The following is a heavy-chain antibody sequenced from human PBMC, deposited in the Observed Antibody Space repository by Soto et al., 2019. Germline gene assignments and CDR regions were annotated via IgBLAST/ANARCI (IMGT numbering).Heavy chain of an antibody. J-gene: IGHJ4*02. CDR2: INAGNGDK. V-gene: IGHV1-3*01. CDR3: ARDWTHYDSIGTGDY. Sequence: GPPVKVSCKASGYTFTSYPMHWVRQAPGQGLEWMGWINAGNGDKKYSQKFQGRVTITRDTSANTAYMELSSLRSEDKAVFYCARDWTHYDSIGTGDYWGQGTLVTVSS. CDR1: GYTFTSYP. D-gene: IGHD3-22*01.